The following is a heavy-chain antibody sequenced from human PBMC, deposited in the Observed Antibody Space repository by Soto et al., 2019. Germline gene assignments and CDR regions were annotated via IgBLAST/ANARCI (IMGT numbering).Heavy chain of an antibody. CDR2: IIPIFGTA. CDR1: GGTFSSYA. J-gene: IGHJ6*02. V-gene: IGHV1-69*01. D-gene: IGHD2-2*02. Sequence: QVQLVQSGAEVKKPGSSVKVSCKASGGTFSSYAISWVRQAPGQGLEWMGGIIPIFGTANYAQKFQGRVTITADESTSTAYMELSSLRSEDTAVYYCARGAIVVVPAAIPVYYYYGMDVWGQGTTVTVSS. CDR3: ARGAIVVVPAAIPVYYYYGMDV.